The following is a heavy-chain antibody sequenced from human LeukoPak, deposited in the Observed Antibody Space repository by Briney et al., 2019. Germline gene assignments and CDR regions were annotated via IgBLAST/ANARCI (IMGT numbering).Heavy chain of an antibody. J-gene: IGHJ5*02. Sequence: SVKVSCKASGYTFTTYYIHWVRQAPGQGLEWMGRIIPILDMTNYAQKFQGRVTITADKSTSTAYMEVSSLRAEDTAVYYCAGGEATVLSWFDPWGQGTLVTVSS. D-gene: IGHD2-21*02. CDR2: IIPILDMT. CDR1: GYTFTTYY. CDR3: AGGEATVLSWFDP. V-gene: IGHV1-69*04.